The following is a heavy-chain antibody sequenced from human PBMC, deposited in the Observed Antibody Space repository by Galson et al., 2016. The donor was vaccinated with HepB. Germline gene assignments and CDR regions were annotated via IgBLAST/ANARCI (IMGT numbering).Heavy chain of an antibody. Sequence: SVKVSCKASGYTLTTYGISWVRQAPGQGLEWMGWMSAYNGNTNYAQKLQGRVTMTRDTSTSTAYMELRSLRSDDTAVYYCARGKGRRYCSSTSCPNDALDIWGQGTVVTVS. CDR3: ARGKGRRYCSSTSCPNDALDI. D-gene: IGHD2-2*01. V-gene: IGHV1-18*04. CDR1: GYTLTTYG. CDR2: MSAYNGNT. J-gene: IGHJ3*02.